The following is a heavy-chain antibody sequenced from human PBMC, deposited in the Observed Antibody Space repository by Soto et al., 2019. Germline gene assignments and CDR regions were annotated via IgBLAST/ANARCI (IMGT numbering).Heavy chain of an antibody. CDR1: GGSISSGGYS. J-gene: IGHJ6*02. Sequence: SETMSLTCAVSGGSISSGGYSWSWIRQPPGKGLEWIGYIYHSGSTNYNPSLKSRVTISVDTSKNHFSLKLSSVTAADTAVYYCARDGYTLTPNYYYGMDVWGQGTTVTVSS. CDR2: IYHSGST. V-gene: IGHV4-61*03. CDR3: ARDGYTLTPNYYYGMDV. D-gene: IGHD4-4*01.